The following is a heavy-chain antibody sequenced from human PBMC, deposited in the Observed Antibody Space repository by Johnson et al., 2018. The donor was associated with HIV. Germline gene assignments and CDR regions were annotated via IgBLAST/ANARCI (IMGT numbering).Heavy chain of an antibody. CDR3: ARAQLLADDAFNN. D-gene: IGHD6-6*01. J-gene: IGHJ3*02. Sequence: VQLVESGGGVVQPGGSLRLSCVVSGFTFSDYAMSWVRRAPGQGLEWVAGISTDSIYTSHAGSGRGRFTVSRDNSTNTLYLQMSSLSAEDTALYYCARAQLLADDAFNNWGQGTMVTVSS. CDR2: ISTDSIYT. CDR1: GFTFSDYA. V-gene: IGHV3-23*03.